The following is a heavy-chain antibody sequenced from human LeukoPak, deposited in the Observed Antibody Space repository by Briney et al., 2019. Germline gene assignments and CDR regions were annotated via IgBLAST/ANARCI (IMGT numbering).Heavy chain of an antibody. CDR1: GYTLTGYY. J-gene: IGHJ4*02. CDR2: INPNSGGT. Sequence: ASVKVSCKASGYTLTGYYMHWVRQAPGQGLEWMGWINPNSGGTNYAQKFQGRVTMTRDTSISTAYMELSSLRSEDTAVYYCARGQRYYDSSGYSGFDYWGQGTLVTVSS. CDR3: ARGQRYYDSSGYSGFDY. D-gene: IGHD3-22*01. V-gene: IGHV1-2*02.